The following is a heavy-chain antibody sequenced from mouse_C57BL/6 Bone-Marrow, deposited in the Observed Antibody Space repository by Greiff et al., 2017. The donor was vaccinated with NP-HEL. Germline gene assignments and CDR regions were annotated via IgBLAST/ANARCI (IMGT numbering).Heavy chain of an antibody. CDR3: ASPYDYDVAWFAY. D-gene: IGHD2-4*01. Sequence: EVQRVESGGDLVKPGGCLKLSCAASGFTFSSYGMSWVRQTPDKRLEWVATISSGGSYTYYPDSVKGRFTISRDNAKNTLYLQMSSLKSEDTAMYYCASPYDYDVAWFAYWGQGTLVTVSA. CDR2: ISSGGSYT. CDR1: GFTFSSYG. V-gene: IGHV5-6*01. J-gene: IGHJ3*01.